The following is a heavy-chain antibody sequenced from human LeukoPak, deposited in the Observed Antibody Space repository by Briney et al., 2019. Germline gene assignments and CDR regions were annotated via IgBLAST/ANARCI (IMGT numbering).Heavy chain of an antibody. Sequence: PGGSLRLSCAASGFTFSSYGMHWVRQAPGKGLEWVAFIRYDGSNKYYADSVKGRFTISRDNSKNTLYLQMNSLRAEDTAVYYCAKLGMSIAARPMSAFDIWGQGTMVTVSS. D-gene: IGHD6-6*01. V-gene: IGHV3-30*02. J-gene: IGHJ3*02. CDR3: AKLGMSIAARPMSAFDI. CDR2: IRYDGSNK. CDR1: GFTFSSYG.